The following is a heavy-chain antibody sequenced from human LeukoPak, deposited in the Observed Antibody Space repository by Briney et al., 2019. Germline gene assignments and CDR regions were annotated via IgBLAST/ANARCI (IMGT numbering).Heavy chain of an antibody. CDR2: ISYDGSNK. V-gene: IGHV3-30*18. Sequence: GGSLRLSCAASGFTFSNYGVHWVRQAPGKGLEWVAVISYDGSNKKYADSVTGRFTISRDNSKNTVYLQMNSLRAEDTAVYYCAKSAYSWFYFDYWGQGTLVTVTS. CDR3: AKSAYSWFYFDY. J-gene: IGHJ4*02. D-gene: IGHD4-11*01. CDR1: GFTFSNYG.